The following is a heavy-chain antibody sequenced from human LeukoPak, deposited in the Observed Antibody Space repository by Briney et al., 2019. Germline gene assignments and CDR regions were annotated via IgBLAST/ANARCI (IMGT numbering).Heavy chain of an antibody. CDR2: IIPIFGTA. CDR3: ARDQLGYYDYVWGSYRWFDP. D-gene: IGHD3-16*02. V-gene: IGHV1-69*01. Sequence: SVKVSCKASGGTFSSYAISWMRQAPGQGLEWMGGIIPIFGTANYAQKFQGRVTITADESTSTAYMELSSLRSEDTAVYYCARDQLGYYDYVWGSYRWFDPWGQGTLVTVSS. CDR1: GGTFSSYA. J-gene: IGHJ5*02.